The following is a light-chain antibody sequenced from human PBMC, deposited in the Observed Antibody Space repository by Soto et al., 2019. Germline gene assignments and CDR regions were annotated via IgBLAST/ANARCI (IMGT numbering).Light chain of an antibody. CDR3: QQYDNVLVT. CDR2: DAS. V-gene: IGKV1-33*01. Sequence: DIQMTQSPSSLSASVGDRVTITCQASQDISNYLSWYQQKPGKAPKLLIYDASDLETGVPSRFSGSGSATDFTFTISSLQPEEIATYYCQQYDNVLVTFGGGTKVAIK. CDR1: QDISNY. J-gene: IGKJ4*01.